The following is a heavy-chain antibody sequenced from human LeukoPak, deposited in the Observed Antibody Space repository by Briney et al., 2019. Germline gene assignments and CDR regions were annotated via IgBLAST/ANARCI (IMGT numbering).Heavy chain of an antibody. D-gene: IGHD1-7*01. CDR3: ARSRHAAGTRNWRFDP. J-gene: IGHJ5*02. CDR2: MYYTGST. Sequence: SETLSLTCTVSGGSVNSYYWSRIRQPPGKGLEWIGSMYYTGSTDYNPSLKSRVTISVDASKNHFSLRLRSVTAADTAVYYCARSRHAAGTRNWRFDPWGQGTLVTVSS. V-gene: IGHV4-59*02. CDR1: GGSVNSYY.